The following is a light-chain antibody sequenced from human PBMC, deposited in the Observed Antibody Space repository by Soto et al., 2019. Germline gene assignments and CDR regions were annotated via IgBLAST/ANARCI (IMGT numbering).Light chain of an antibody. V-gene: IGKV3-15*01. Sequence: EIVMTQSPATLSVSPGERATLSCRASQSVTSNLAWYQQKPGQAPRLLIYGASTRATGIPARFSGGGSGTEFTLTISRLQSEAFAVYYCQQYNNWHTFGPGTKVDIK. CDR2: GAS. J-gene: IGKJ3*01. CDR1: QSVTSN. CDR3: QQYNNWHT.